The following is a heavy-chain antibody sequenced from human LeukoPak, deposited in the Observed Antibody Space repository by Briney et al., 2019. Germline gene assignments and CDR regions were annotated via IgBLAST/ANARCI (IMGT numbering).Heavy chain of an antibody. CDR3: ARGVRDCSSTSLYYYYYGMDA. D-gene: IGHD2-2*01. CDR1: GFTFSSYS. Sequence: GGSLRLSCAASGFTFSSYSMNWVRQAPGKGLEWVSSISSSSSYIDYADSVKGRFTISRDNAKNSLYLQMNSLRAEDTAVYYCARGVRDCSSTSLYYYYYGMDAWGQGTTVTVSS. CDR2: ISSSSSYI. J-gene: IGHJ6*02. V-gene: IGHV3-21*01.